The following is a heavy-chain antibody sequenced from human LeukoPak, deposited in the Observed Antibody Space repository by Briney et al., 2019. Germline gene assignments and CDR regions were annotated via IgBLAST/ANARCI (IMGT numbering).Heavy chain of an antibody. V-gene: IGHV4-4*07. J-gene: IGHJ3*02. D-gene: IGHD3-3*01. CDR2: IYTSGST. Sequence: SETLSLTCAVSGGSISSYYWSWIRQPAGKGLEWIGRIYTSGSTNYNPSLKSRVTMSVDTSKNQFSLKLSSVTAADTAVYYCARERGTIFETRRAFDIWGQGTMVTVSS. CDR3: ARERGTIFETRRAFDI. CDR1: GGSISSYY.